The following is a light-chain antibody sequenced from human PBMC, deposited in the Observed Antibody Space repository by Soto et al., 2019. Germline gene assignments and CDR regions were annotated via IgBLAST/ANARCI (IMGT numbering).Light chain of an antibody. CDR1: QDISNY. V-gene: IGKV1-33*01. J-gene: IGKJ2*01. CDR2: DSS. CDR3: QQYDNLPSYT. Sequence: DIQMTQSPSSLSASVGDRVTITCQASQDISNYLNWYQQKPGKATKLLIYDSSNLETGVPSRFSGSGSGTDFTFTISSLQPEDIATYYCQQYDNLPSYTFGQGTKLDSK.